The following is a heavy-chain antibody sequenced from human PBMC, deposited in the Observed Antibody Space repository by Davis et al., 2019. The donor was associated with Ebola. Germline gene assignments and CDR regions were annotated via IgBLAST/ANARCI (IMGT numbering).Heavy chain of an antibody. J-gene: IGHJ6*03. CDR3: ARVSPRYQLLSYYYYYMDV. V-gene: IGHV4-59*01. Sequence: SETLSLTCTVSGGSISSYYWSWIRQPPGKGLEWIGYIHYSGSPNYNPSLKSRVTISVDTSKNQFSLKLSSVTAADTAVYYCARVSPRYQLLSYYYYYMDVWGKGTTVTVSS. D-gene: IGHD2-2*01. CDR2: IHYSGSP. CDR1: GGSISSYY.